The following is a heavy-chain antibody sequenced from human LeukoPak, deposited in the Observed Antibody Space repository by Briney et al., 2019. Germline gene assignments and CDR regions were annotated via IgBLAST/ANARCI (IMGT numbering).Heavy chain of an antibody. CDR1: GGTFSSYA. D-gene: IGHD6-19*01. CDR2: IIPIFGTA. V-gene: IGHV1-69*13. Sequence: ASVKVSCKASGGTFSSYAISWVRQAPGQGLEWMVGIIPIFGTANYAQKFQGRVTITADESTSKAYMELSSLRSEDTAVYYCARGSIAVAGTDGGGYYYYYMDVWGKGTTVTVSS. CDR3: ARGSIAVAGTDGGGYYYYYMDV. J-gene: IGHJ6*03.